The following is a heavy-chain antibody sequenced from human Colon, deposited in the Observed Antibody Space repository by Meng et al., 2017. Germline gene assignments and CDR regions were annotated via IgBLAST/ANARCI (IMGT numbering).Heavy chain of an antibody. V-gene: IGHV4-31*11. J-gene: IGHJ5*02. CDR1: GGSISSGDYY. CDR2: FYFSGNT. Sequence: VQRQELGPGLVNPSQTLSRTCAVSGGSISSGDYYWSWSRQHPGKGLEWIGYFYFSGNTYYNPSLKSRVTISVDTSKNQFSLNLRSVTAADTAVYYCARYYYDSSGVTYFDPWGQGTLVTVSS. D-gene: IGHD3-22*01. CDR3: ARYYYDSSGVTYFDP.